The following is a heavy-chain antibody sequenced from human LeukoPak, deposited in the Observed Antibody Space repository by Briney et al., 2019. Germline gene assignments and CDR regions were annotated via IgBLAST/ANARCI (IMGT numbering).Heavy chain of an antibody. V-gene: IGHV4-34*01. J-gene: IGHJ5*02. CDR3: ARARGSHSGFDP. CDR1: GGSFSGYY. Sequence: SETLSLTCAVYGGSFSGYYWSWIRQPPGKGLEWIGEINHSGSTNYNPSLKRRVTISVDTSENQFSLKLSSVTAADTAVYYCARARGSHSGFDPWGQGTLVTVSS. CDR2: INHSGST. D-gene: IGHD3-10*01.